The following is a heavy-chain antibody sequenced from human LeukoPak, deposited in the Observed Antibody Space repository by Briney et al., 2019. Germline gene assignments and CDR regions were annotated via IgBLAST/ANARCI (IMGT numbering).Heavy chain of an antibody. J-gene: IGHJ4*02. CDR1: GFTFSSYA. Sequence: PGGSLRLSCAASGFTFSSYAMHWVRQAPGKGLEWVAVISYDGSNKYYADSVKGRFTISRDNSKNTLYLQMNSLRAEDTAVYYCARDHALYRVWDYFVYWGQETLVTVAS. V-gene: IGHV3-30-3*01. CDR2: ISYDGSNK. D-gene: IGHD3-16*02. CDR3: ARDHALYRVWDYFVY.